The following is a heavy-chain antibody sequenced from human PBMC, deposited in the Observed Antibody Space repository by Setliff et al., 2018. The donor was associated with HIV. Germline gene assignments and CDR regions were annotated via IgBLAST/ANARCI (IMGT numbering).Heavy chain of an antibody. Sequence: PSETLSLTCTVSGDSISSYYWTWIRQPPGKGLGWIGYVYYSGSSNYNPSLQSRVTISVDTSKNQFFLILSSVTAADTAMYYCARSYGYNVDYWGQGKLVTVSS. J-gene: IGHJ4*02. D-gene: IGHD3-16*01. CDR3: ARSYGYNVDY. CDR2: VYYSGSS. V-gene: IGHV4-59*01. CDR1: GDSISSYY.